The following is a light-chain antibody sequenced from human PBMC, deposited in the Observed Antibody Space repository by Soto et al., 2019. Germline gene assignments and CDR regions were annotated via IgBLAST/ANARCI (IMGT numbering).Light chain of an antibody. V-gene: IGKV3-15*01. CDR2: GES. J-gene: IGKJ1*01. CDR3: QKYNNWPRT. CDR1: QSVSSN. Sequence: EIVMTQSPATLSVSPGERATLSCRASQSVSSNLAWYQQKTGQAPRLLIYGESTRATGIPDRFSGSGSGTELTLTINSLQSEDFAVYYCQKYNNWPRTXGQGTKVDIK.